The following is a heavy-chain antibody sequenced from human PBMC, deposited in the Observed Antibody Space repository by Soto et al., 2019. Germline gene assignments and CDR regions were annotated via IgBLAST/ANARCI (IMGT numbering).Heavy chain of an antibody. CDR3: ARGNYGASGIDY. CDR2: IWYDGNNK. CDR1: GFTFSNYG. J-gene: IGHJ4*02. V-gene: IGHV3-33*01. Sequence: PGGSLRLSCEGSGFTFSNYGIHWVRQAPGMGLDWVAVIWYDGNNKYYSESVKCRFTISRDSSKNTVFLEMSSLRAEDTAVYYCARGNYGASGIDYWGPGALVTVSS. D-gene: IGHD1-7*01.